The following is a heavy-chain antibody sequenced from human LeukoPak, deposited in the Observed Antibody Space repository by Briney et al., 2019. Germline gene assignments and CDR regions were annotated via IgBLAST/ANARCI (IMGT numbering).Heavy chain of an antibody. V-gene: IGHV3-48*01. CDR2: ISSSSSTI. Sequence: GSLRLSCAASGFTFSSYSMNWVRQAPGEGLEWVSYISSSSSTIYYADSVKGRFTISRDNAKNSLYLQMNSLRAEDTAVYYCAEGPYYDILTGYSSDAFHIWGQGTVVTVSS. D-gene: IGHD3-9*01. J-gene: IGHJ3*02. CDR1: GFTFSSYS. CDR3: AEGPYYDILTGYSSDAFHI.